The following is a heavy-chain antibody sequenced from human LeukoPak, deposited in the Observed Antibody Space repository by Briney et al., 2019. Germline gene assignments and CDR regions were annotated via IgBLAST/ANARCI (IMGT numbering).Heavy chain of an antibody. J-gene: IGHJ4*02. V-gene: IGHV1-18*04. CDR2: ISAYNGNT. CDR3: ARDRRYYYGSGSSNYFDY. Sequence: ASAKVSCKASGYTFTSYGISWVRQAPGQGLEWMGWISAYNGNTNYAQKLQGRVTMTTDTSTSTAYMELRSLRSDDTAVYYCARDRRYYYGSGSSNYFDYWGQGTLVTVSS. CDR1: GYTFTSYG. D-gene: IGHD3-10*01.